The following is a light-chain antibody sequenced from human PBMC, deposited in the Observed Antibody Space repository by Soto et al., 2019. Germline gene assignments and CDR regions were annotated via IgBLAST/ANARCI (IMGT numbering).Light chain of an antibody. Sequence: QSALTQPASVSGSPGQSITISCTGTSSDVGGYNLVSWYQQHPGKAPKLIIYEGSKRPSGISNRFSGSKSGNTASLTISGLQAEDEAEFYCCSYAGSSTFIFGTGTKLTVL. CDR1: SSDVGGYNL. CDR2: EGS. V-gene: IGLV2-23*03. CDR3: CSYAGSSTFI. J-gene: IGLJ1*01.